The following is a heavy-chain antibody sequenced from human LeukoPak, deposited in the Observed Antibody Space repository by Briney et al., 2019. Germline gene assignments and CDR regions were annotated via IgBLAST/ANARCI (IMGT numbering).Heavy chain of an antibody. V-gene: IGHV4-34*01. CDR2: INHSGST. CDR3: ARAYGDNGY. J-gene: IGHJ4*02. Sequence: SETLSLTCAVYGGSFSGYYWSWIRQPPGKGLEWIGEINHSGSTNYNPSLKSRVTISVDTSKNQFSLKLSSVTAADTAVYYCARAYGDNGYWGQGTLVTVSS. D-gene: IGHD4-17*01. CDR1: GGSFSGYY.